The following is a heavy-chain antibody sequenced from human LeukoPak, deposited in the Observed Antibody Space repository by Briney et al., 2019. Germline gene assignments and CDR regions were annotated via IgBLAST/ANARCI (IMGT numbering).Heavy chain of an antibody. V-gene: IGHV4-61*02. D-gene: IGHD6-13*01. CDR2: IYTSGST. Sequence: SETLSLTCTVSGGSISSGSYYWSWIRQPAGKGLEWIGRIYTSGSTNYNPSLKSPVTISVDTSKNQFSLKLSSVTAADTAVYYCASSGPYSSSWYNYYYGMDVWGQGTTVTVSS. CDR1: GGSISSGSYY. J-gene: IGHJ6*02. CDR3: ASSGPYSSSWYNYYYGMDV.